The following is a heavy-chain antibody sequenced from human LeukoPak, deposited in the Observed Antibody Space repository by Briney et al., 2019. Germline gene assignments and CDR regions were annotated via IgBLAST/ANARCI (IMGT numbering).Heavy chain of an antibody. Sequence: GGSLRLSCAASGFTVISNYMSWVRQAPGKGLEWVSVIYSGGSTYYADSVKGRFTISRDNSKNTLYLQMNSLRAEDTAVYYCARDGGSYYSSPWGQGTLVTVSS. V-gene: IGHV3-66*01. J-gene: IGHJ5*02. CDR3: ARDGGSYYSSP. D-gene: IGHD1-26*01. CDR2: IYSGGST. CDR1: GFTVISNY.